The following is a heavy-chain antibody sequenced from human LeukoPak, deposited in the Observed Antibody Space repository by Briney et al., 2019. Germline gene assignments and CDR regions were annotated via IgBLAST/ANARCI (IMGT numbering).Heavy chain of an antibody. CDR2: IGSRSSHI. J-gene: IGHJ3*02. CDR3: GRVGSGGTREDTLDI. V-gene: IGHV3-21*01. D-gene: IGHD1-26*01. Sequence: GGSLRLSCVASGFTFSSYSMNWVRQTPGKGLEWVSSIGSRSSHIYYADSVKGRFTISRDNAKNSLYLQMNSLRAEDTAVYYCGRVGSGGTREDTLDIWGQGTMVTVSS. CDR1: GFTFSSYS.